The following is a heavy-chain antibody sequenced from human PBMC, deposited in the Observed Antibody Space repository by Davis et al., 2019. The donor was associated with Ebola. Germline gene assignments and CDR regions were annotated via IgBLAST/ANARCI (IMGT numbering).Heavy chain of an antibody. CDR3: ARGNGLIIDYYYYGMDV. J-gene: IGHJ6*04. CDR1: RYTFADYY. Sequence: AASVKVSCKASRYTFADYYIQWVRQAPGQGLEWMGWISAYNGNTNYAQKLQGRVTMTRDTSISTAYMELSRLRSDDTAVYYCARGNGLIIDYYYYGMDVWGKGTTVTVSS. V-gene: IGHV1-2*02. D-gene: IGHD2-8*01. CDR2: ISAYNGNT.